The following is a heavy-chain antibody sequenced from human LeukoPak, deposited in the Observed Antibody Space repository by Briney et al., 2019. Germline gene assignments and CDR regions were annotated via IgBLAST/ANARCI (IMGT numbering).Heavy chain of an antibody. D-gene: IGHD3-22*01. Sequence: SETLSLTCTVSGGSISSGDYYWSWIRQPPGKGLEWIGYIYYSGSTYYNPSLKSRVTISVDTSKNQFSLKLSSVTAADTAVHYCAREFYDNAFDIWGQGTMVTVSS. CDR3: AREFYDNAFDI. CDR1: GGSISSGDYY. J-gene: IGHJ3*02. V-gene: IGHV4-30-4*01. CDR2: IYYSGST.